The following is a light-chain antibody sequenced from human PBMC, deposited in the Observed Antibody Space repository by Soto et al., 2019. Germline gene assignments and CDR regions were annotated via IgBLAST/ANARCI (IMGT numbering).Light chain of an antibody. Sequence: QSALTQPPSVSGSPGQSVTISCTGTSSDVGTYNRVSWYQQPPGTAPKLMIYEVKIRPSGVPDRFSGSKSGNTASLTIYGPQAEDEADYCCTSYTRRATVVFGGGTKLTVL. CDR1: SSDVGTYNR. J-gene: IGLJ2*01. CDR2: EVK. V-gene: IGLV2-18*02. CDR3: TSYTRRATVV.